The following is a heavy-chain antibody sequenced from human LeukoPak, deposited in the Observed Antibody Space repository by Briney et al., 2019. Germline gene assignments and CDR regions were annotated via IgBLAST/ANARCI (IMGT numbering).Heavy chain of an antibody. CDR1: GDSISSSGYY. D-gene: IGHD6-13*01. Sequence: SETLSLTCTVSGDSISSSGYYWGWVRQSPGKGLEWIGSLYYSGITYYNPSLKSRVTISVDTSRTQFPLKLSSVTAADTAMYYCARQKTIAAAGVCDYWGQGTLVTVSS. V-gene: IGHV4-39*01. J-gene: IGHJ4*02. CDR2: LYYSGIT. CDR3: ARQKTIAAAGVCDY.